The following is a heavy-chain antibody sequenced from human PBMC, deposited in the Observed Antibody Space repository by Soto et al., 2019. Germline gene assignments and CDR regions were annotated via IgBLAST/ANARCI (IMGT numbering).Heavy chain of an antibody. CDR3: AREDRDRETGLVPAAIDGMDV. J-gene: IGHJ6*02. CDR1: GGTFSRYS. V-gene: IGHV1-69*08. Sequence: QVQLVQSGAEVKKPGSSVKVSCKASGGTFSRYSITWVRQAPGHGLEWIGRIIPIFGIASYAQKFPGRVTSTADESTSTAYMELSSRRSDDTAVYYCAREDRDRETGLVPAAIDGMDVWGQGTTVTVSS. D-gene: IGHD2-2*01. CDR2: IIPIFGIA.